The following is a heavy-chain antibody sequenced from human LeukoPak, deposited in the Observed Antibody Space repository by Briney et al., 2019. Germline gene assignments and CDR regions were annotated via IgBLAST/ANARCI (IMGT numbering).Heavy chain of an antibody. Sequence: GRSLRLSCAASGFTFSTYGMHWVRQAPGKGLEWVAVISYDGSNKYYGDSVKGRFIISRDNSKNTLYLQMSDLRAEDTAVYYCARVIGWSLFDCWGQGTLVTVSS. D-gene: IGHD2-15*01. CDR3: ARVIGWSLFDC. V-gene: IGHV3-30*03. CDR2: ISYDGSNK. J-gene: IGHJ4*02. CDR1: GFTFSTYG.